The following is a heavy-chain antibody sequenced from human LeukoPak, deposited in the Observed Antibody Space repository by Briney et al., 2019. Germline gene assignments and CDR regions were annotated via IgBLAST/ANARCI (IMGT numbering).Heavy chain of an antibody. D-gene: IGHD7-27*01. V-gene: IGHV4-34*01. CDR3: ARGTGNFDY. Sequence: PSETLSLTCAVYGGSFSGYYWSWIRQPPGKGLEWIGEINHSGSTNYNPSLKSRVTISVDTSKNQFSLKLSSVTAVDTAVYYCARGTGNFDYWGQGTLVTVSS. J-gene: IGHJ4*02. CDR2: INHSGST. CDR1: GGSFSGYY.